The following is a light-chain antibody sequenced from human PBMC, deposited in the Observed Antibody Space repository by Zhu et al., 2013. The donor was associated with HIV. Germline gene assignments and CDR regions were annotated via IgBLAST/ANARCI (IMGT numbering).Light chain of an antibody. CDR3: SSYTSGSSLVL. CDR2: EVA. J-gene: IGLJ2*01. V-gene: IGLV2-14*02. CDR1: SSDVGNYHL. Sequence: QSALTQPASVSGSPGQSITISCTGTSSDVGNYHLVSWYQQHPGRAPKLMIYEVANRPSGVSDRFSGSIDSSSNSASLTISGLQAEDEADYFCSSYTSGSSLVLFGGGTKVTVL.